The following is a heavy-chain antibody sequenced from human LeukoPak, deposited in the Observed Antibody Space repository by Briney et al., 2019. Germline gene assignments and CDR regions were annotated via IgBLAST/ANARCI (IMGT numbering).Heavy chain of an antibody. CDR3: ARGENYADY. Sequence: SETLSLTCTVSGGSISSSSYYWSWIRQPAGEGLEWIGRIYTSGSTNYNPSLKSRVTMSVDTSKNQFSLKLSSVTAADTAVYYCARGENYADYWGQGTLVTVSS. V-gene: IGHV4-61*02. CDR1: GGSISSSSYY. J-gene: IGHJ4*02. D-gene: IGHD1-7*01. CDR2: IYTSGST.